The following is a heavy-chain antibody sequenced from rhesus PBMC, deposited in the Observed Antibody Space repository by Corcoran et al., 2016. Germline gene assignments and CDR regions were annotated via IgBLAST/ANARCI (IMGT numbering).Heavy chain of an antibody. J-gene: IGHJ4*01. CDR2: FHGTGGGT. V-gene: IGHV4-93*01. CDR3: GSTDCSSSDCSSGDF. Sequence: QVQLQESGPAVVKPSETLSLTCAVSGGSIRSHHWWSWIRQSPGKGLEWIGGFHGTGGGTEYTPFLESRVSISTDTSKNQLSLKVTSVTAADTAVYYCGSTDCSSSDCSSGDFWRQGVLVTVSS. D-gene: IGHD2-15*01. CDR1: GGSIRSHHW.